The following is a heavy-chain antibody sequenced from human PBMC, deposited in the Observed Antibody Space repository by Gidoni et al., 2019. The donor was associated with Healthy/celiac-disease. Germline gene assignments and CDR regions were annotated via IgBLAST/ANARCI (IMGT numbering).Heavy chain of an antibody. J-gene: IGHJ4*02. CDR2: ISYDGSNK. D-gene: IGHD3-10*01. CDR3: AKDKPLVEGIFDY. Sequence: QVQLVESGGGVVQPGRSLRLSCAASGFTFSSYGMHWVRQAPGKGLEWVAVISYDGSNKYYADSVKGRFTISRDNSKNTLYLQMNSLRAEDTAVYYCAKDKPLVEGIFDYWGQGTLVTVSS. CDR1: GFTFSSYG. V-gene: IGHV3-30*18.